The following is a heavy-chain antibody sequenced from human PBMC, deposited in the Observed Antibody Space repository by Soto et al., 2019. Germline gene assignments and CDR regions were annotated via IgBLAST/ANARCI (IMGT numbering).Heavy chain of an antibody. CDR2: INSEASIT. V-gene: IGHV3-74*01. J-gene: IGHJ4*02. CDR1: GLTFSSYW. Sequence: EVQLVESGGGLVQPGGSLRLSCAASGLTFSSYWMDWVRQAQGKGLVWVSRINSEASITTYAGSVKGRFTISRDNAKNTLYLQMNSLRAEDTAVYYCVRGALGASDYWGQGTLVTVSS. CDR3: VRGALGASDY.